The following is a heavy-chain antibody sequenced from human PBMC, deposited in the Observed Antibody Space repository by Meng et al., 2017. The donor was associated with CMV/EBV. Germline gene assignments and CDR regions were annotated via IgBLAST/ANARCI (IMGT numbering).Heavy chain of an antibody. Sequence: GESLKISCAASGFTFSSYDMNWVRQAPGKGLEWVSYISSSGSTIYYADSVKGRFTISRDNAKNSLYLQMNSLRAEDTAVYYCARFGYSSSWWGQGTLVTVSS. J-gene: IGHJ4*02. V-gene: IGHV3-48*03. CDR2: ISSSGSTI. CDR3: ARFGYSSSW. D-gene: IGHD6-13*01. CDR1: GFTFSSYD.